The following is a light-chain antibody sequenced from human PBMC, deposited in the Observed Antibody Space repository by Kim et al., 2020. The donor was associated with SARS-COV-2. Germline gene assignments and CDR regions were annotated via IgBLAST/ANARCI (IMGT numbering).Light chain of an antibody. V-gene: IGKV3-11*01. CDR3: QQRSNLPPT. J-gene: IGKJ5*01. Sequence: EIVLTQSPATLSLSPGESATLSCRASQSVSSFLGWYQQKPGQAPRLLIYDASNRATGIPARFSGSGSGTDFTLSISSLEPEDFAVYYCQQRSNLPPTCGQGTRLEIK. CDR2: DAS. CDR1: QSVSSF.